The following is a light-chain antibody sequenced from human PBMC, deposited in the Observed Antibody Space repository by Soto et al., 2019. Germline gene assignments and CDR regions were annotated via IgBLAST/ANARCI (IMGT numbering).Light chain of an antibody. CDR3: SSYTTGSTPYVV. CDR1: SSDVGGYNY. Sequence: QSALTQPASVSGSPGQSITISCTGTSSDVGGYNYVSWYQQHPGKAPQLMIYDVSNRPSGVSNRFSGSKSGNTASLTISGLQAEDEGDYYCSSYTTGSTPYVVFGGGTKVTVL. J-gene: IGLJ2*01. V-gene: IGLV2-14*03. CDR2: DVS.